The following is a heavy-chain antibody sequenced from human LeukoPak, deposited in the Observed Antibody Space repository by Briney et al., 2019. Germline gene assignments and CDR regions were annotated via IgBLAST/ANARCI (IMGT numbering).Heavy chain of an antibody. Sequence: KPPETPSPSRTLAGGSLTSHYRGWVRQPPREGLEWIGYIYYSRSTIYSPSLQGRVTIIIDTSKNQFYLKLSSVNAADTAVYYCATGWYGDGGYWGQGILVTVSS. J-gene: IGHJ4*02. D-gene: IGHD6-19*01. V-gene: IGHV4-59*11. CDR2: IYYSRST. CDR1: GGSLTSHY. CDR3: ATGWYGDGGY.